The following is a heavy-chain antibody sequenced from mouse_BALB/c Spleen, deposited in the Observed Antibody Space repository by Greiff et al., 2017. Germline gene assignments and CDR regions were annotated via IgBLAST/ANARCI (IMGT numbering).Heavy chain of an antibody. CDR3: ARRDYNLYYAMDY. J-gene: IGHJ4*01. D-gene: IGHD2-4*01. V-gene: IGHV3-2*02. CDR1: GYSITSDYA. Sequence: EVKLVESGPGLVKPSQSLSLTCTVTGYSITSDYAWNWIRQFPGNKLEWMGYISYSGSTSYNPSLKSRISITRDTSKNQFFLQLNSVTTENTATYYCARRDYNLYYAMDYWGEGTSVTVSS. CDR2: ISYSGST.